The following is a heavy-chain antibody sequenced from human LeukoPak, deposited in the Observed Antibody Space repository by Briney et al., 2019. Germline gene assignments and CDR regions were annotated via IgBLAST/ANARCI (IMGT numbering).Heavy chain of an antibody. V-gene: IGHV1-69*05. Sequence: GALVKVSCKASGGTFSSCSITWVRQAPGQGLEWMGGIMPLFNTANYAQQFQGRVTITTDESTSTAYMELSSLRFEDTAMYYCARVDRYHYYLDVWGKGTTVTVSS. CDR3: ARVDRYHYYLDV. CDR1: GGTFSSCS. CDR2: IMPLFNTA. J-gene: IGHJ6*03.